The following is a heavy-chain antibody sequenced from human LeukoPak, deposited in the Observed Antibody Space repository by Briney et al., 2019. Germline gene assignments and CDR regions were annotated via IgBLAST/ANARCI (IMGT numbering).Heavy chain of an antibody. CDR1: GYSFTSYW. Sequence: GESLKISCKGSGYSFTSYWIGWVRQMPGKGLEWMGIIYPGDSDTRYSPSFQGQVTISADKSISTAYLQWSSLKASDTAMYYCARHPGPSGSCYLIDYWGQGTLVTVSS. CDR2: IYPGDSDT. CDR3: ARHPGPSGSCYLIDY. D-gene: IGHD1-26*01. J-gene: IGHJ4*02. V-gene: IGHV5-51*01.